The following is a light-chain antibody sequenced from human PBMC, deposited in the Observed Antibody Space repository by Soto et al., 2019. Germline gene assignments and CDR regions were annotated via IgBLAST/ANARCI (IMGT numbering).Light chain of an antibody. CDR3: QQRNNWPPIT. CDR1: QSVSSSY. V-gene: IGKV3D-20*02. Sequence: EIVLTPSPGTLSLSPVERATLSCRASQSVSSSYLAWYYQKPGQAPRLLIYGASNRATGIPDRFSGSGSGTDFTLTISRLEPEDFAVYYCQQRNNWPPITFGQGTRLEIK. CDR2: GAS. J-gene: IGKJ5*01.